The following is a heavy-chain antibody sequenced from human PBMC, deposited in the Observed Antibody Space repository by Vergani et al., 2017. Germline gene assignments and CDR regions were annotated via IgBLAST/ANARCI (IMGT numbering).Heavy chain of an antibody. CDR1: GAYVGSGGYY. CDR3: ARRADYDPLTGKTNYFDP. CDR2: IYYSGTT. V-gene: IGHV4-31*03. Sequence: QVQLQESGPGLVKASQTLSLTCSVSGAYVGSGGYYWTWVRQRPGMGLDWIGYIYYSGTTYYNPSLESRLTISLDTSENHPSLKLTSVTDADTAVYYCARRADYDPLTGKTNYFDPWGQGTLVTVSS. D-gene: IGHD3-9*01. J-gene: IGHJ5*02.